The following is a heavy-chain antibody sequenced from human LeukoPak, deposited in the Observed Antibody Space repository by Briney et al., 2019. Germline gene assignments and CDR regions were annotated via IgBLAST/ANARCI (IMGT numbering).Heavy chain of an antibody. J-gene: IGHJ4*02. CDR2: IAGRSGST. CDR1: GFTFSSYS. D-gene: IGHD5-12*01. V-gene: IGHV3-23*01. Sequence: GGSLRLSCAASGFTFSSYSMNWVRQAPGKGLEWVSAIAGRSGSTYYADSVKGRFTISRDNSKNTVYLQMHSLRADDTAIYYCAKDLEREYYGYDTKSYWGQGTLVIVSS. CDR3: AKDLEREYYGYDTKSY.